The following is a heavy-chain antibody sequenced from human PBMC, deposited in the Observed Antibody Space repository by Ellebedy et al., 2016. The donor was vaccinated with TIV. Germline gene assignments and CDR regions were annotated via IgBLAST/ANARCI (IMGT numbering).Heavy chain of an antibody. CDR3: ARRKVRSGPAFDY. CDR1: GASISSYS. Sequence: MPSETLSLTCTVSGASISSYSWAWIRQPPGMGLDYIGYFSYTGSTNYSPSLNSRVSISVDTSKNQFSLKLSSLTAADTVVYYCARRKVRSGPAFDYWGQGTLVTVSS. CDR2: FSYTGST. D-gene: IGHD3-10*01. V-gene: IGHV4-59*08. J-gene: IGHJ4*02.